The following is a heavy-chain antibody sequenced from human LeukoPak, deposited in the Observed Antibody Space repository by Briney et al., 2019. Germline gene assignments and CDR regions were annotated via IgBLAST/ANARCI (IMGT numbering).Heavy chain of an antibody. D-gene: IGHD2-21*01. V-gene: IGHV3-23*01. CDR3: AMLFLQVTDSGVG. Sequence: SGGSLRLSCAASGFTFSSYAMSWVRQAPGKGLEWVSAISGSGGSTYYADSVKGRFTISRDNSKNTLYLQMNSLRAEDTAVYYCAMLFLQVTDSGVGWGQGTLVTVSS. CDR1: GFTFSSYA. J-gene: IGHJ4*02. CDR2: ISGSGGST.